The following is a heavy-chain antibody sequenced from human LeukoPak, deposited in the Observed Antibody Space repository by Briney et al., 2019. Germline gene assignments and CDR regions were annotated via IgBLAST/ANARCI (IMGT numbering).Heavy chain of an antibody. V-gene: IGHV3-7*01. CDR2: INGDGSLN. D-gene: IGHD2/OR15-2a*01. J-gene: IGHJ4*02. CDR1: GFTFSSYS. CDR3: ARDWFHAIDY. Sequence: GGSLRLSCAASGFTFSSYSMTWVRQAPGKGLEWVANINGDGSLNGHVASVKGRFTISRDNAKNTLYLQMNSLRDEDTAVYYCARDWFHAIDYWGQGTLVTVSS.